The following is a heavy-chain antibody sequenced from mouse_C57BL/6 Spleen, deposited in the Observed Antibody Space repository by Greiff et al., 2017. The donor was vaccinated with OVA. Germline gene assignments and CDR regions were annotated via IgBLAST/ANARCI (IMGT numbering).Heavy chain of an antibody. D-gene: IGHD2-5*01. CDR3: ASTPGDYYYSNYFDY. CDR2: ISYDGSN. CDR1: GYSITSGYY. Sequence: EVKLVESGPGLVKPSQSLSLTCSVTGYSITSGYYWNWIRQFPGNKLEWMGYISYDGSNNYNPSLKNRISITRDTSKNQFFLKLNSVTTEDTATYYCASTPGDYYYSNYFDYWGQGTTLTVSS. V-gene: IGHV3-6*01. J-gene: IGHJ2*01.